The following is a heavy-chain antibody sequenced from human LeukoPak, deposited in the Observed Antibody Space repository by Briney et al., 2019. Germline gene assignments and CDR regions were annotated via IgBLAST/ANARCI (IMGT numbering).Heavy chain of an antibody. V-gene: IGHV4-31*03. CDR2: IYYSGST. D-gene: IGHD1-26*01. CDR1: GGSISSGGYY. J-gene: IGHJ3*01. Sequence: PSETLSLTCTVSGGSISSGGYYWSWIRQHPGKGLEWIGYIYYSGSTYYNPSLKSRVTISVDTTKNQFSLKLSSVTAADTAVYYCARDPPIVGATSHWGQGTMVTVSS. CDR3: ARDPPIVGATSH.